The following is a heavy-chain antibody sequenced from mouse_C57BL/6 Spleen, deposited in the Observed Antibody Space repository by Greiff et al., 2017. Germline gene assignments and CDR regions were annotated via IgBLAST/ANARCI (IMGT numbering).Heavy chain of an antibody. CDR2: IHPNSGST. CDR1: GYTFTSYW. V-gene: IGHV1-64*01. D-gene: IGHD2-4*01. CDR3: AKEGGIYYDYDGDGGFDY. J-gene: IGHJ2*01. Sequence: QVQLQQPGAELVKPGASVKLSCKASGYTFTSYWMHWVKQRPGQGLEWIGMIHPNSGSTNYNEKFKSKATLTVDKSSSTAYMQLSSLTSEDSAVYYCAKEGGIYYDYDGDGGFDYWGQGTTLTVSS.